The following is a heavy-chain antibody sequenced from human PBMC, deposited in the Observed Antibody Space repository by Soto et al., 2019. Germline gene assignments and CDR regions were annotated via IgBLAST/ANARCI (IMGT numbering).Heavy chain of an antibody. D-gene: IGHD1-26*01. CDR2: IIPIFRKT. Sequence: QVQLVQSGTEVKKPGSSVTVSCKASGGSFKNSAINWVRQAPRHGLEWMGGIIPIFRKTDYAQRFQDRVTITADKSTSIVYMEMSSLTSEDTAIYYCARAEVGSTTRIDDWGQGTQVTVSS. J-gene: IGHJ4*02. CDR3: ARAEVGSTTRIDD. CDR1: GGSFKNSA. V-gene: IGHV1-69*06.